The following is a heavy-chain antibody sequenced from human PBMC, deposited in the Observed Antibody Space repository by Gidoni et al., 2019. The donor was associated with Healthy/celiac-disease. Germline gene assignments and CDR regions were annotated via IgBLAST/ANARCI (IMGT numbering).Heavy chain of an antibody. CDR3: ARDPTHYYDSSGTLDV. J-gene: IGHJ6*02. D-gene: IGHD3-22*01. CDR1: GFTFSSYS. CDR2: ISYDGSNK. Sequence: QVQLVESGGGVVQPGRSLRLSCAASGFTFSSYSTHWVRQAPGKGREWVAGISYDGSNKYYADSVKGRFTISRDNSKNTLYLQMNSLRAEDTAVYYCARDPTHYYDSSGTLDVWGQGTTVTLSS. V-gene: IGHV3-30*03.